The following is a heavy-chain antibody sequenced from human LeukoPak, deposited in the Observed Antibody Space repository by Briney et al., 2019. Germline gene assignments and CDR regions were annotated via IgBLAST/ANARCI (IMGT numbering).Heavy chain of an antibody. CDR3: ATLSPTDYYDSSGYDY. CDR1: GYTLTELS. D-gene: IGHD3-22*01. CDR2: FDPEDGET. J-gene: IGHJ4*02. Sequence: ASVKVSCKVSGYTLTELSMHWVRQAPGKGLEWMGGFDPEDGETIYAQKFQGRVTMTEDTSTDTAYMELSSLRSEDTAVYYCATLSPTDYYDSSGYDYWGQGTLVTVSS. V-gene: IGHV1-24*01.